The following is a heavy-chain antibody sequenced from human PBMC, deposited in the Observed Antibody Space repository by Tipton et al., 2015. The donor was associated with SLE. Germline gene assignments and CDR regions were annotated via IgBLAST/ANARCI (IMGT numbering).Heavy chain of an antibody. CDR1: GFTFSNYA. V-gene: IGHV3-30*03. Sequence: SLRLSCAASGFTFSNYAMNWVRQAPGKGLEWVAVLSFDGSNEYYADSVRGRFTISRDNSKNTLYLQMNRLKPEDTGVYYCARASGDYGDYDFHYWGQGTLVTVSS. CDR3: ARASGDYGDYDFHY. CDR2: LSFDGSNE. D-gene: IGHD4-17*01. J-gene: IGHJ4*02.